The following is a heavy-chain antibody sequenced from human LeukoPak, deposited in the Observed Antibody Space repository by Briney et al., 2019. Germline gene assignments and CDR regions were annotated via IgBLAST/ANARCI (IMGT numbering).Heavy chain of an antibody. D-gene: IGHD2-21*01. J-gene: IGHJ4*02. CDR3: ARDFFPVVDSTWYEIGY. CDR1: GSTLSSYA. Sequence: GGSLRLSCAASGSTLSSYAMSWVRQAPGKGLEWVSAISGSGGSTYYADSVKGRFTISRDNSKNTLYLQMNSLRAEDTAVYYCARDFFPVVDSTWYEIGYWGQGTLVTVSS. V-gene: IGHV3-23*01. CDR2: ISGSGGST.